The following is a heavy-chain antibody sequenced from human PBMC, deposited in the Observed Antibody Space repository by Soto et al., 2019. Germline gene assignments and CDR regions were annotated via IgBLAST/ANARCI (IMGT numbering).Heavy chain of an antibody. CDR1: GGTFSSYA. J-gene: IGHJ4*02. D-gene: IGHD3-22*01. CDR2: IIPIFGTA. Sequence: SVKVSCKASGGTFSSYAISWVRQAPGQGLEWMGGIIPIFGTANYAQKFQGRVTITADESTSTAYMELSSLRSEDTAAYYCARGNDYYDSRDYWGQGTLVTVSS. CDR3: ARGNDYYDSRDY. V-gene: IGHV1-69*13.